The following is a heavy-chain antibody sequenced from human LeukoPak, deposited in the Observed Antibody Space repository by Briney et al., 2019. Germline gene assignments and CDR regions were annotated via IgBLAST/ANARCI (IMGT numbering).Heavy chain of an antibody. J-gene: IGHJ5*02. CDR3: ARESTEDRPGS. CDR1: GFTLSDFW. D-gene: IGHD5/OR15-5a*01. CDR2: IDQDGSDK. Sequence: GGSLRLSCAASGFTLSDFWMSWVRQAPGKGLEWVANIDQDGSDKNYVGSVKGRFTVSRDDAKNSLFLQMNSLRAEDTAVYYCARESTEDRPGSWGQGTLVTVSS. V-gene: IGHV3-7*01.